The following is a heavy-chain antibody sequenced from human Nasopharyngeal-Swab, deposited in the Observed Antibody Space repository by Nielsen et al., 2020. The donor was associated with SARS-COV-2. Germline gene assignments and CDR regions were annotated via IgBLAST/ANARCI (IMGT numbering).Heavy chain of an antibody. CDR1: GFTFSSYA. CDR3: AKDADSSGWFRYYFDY. V-gene: IGHV3-23*01. J-gene: IGHJ4*02. D-gene: IGHD6-19*01. Sequence: GGSLRLSCAASGFTFSSYAMSWVRQAPGKGLEWVSAISGSGGTTYYADSVKDRFTISRDNSKNTLYLQMNSLRAEDTAVYYCAKDADSSGWFRYYFDYWGQGTRV. CDR2: ISGSGGTT.